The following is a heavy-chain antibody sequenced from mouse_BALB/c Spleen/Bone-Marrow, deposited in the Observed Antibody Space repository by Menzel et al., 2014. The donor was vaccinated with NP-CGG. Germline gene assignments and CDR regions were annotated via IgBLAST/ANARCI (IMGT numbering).Heavy chain of an antibody. CDR3: VRDGDYKYAWFGY. J-gene: IGHJ3*01. Sequence: EVQLVESGGGLVKTGGSLKLSCAASGFTFNDFYMHWVRQTPEKRLEWVATINDGGNYTCYPDSLKGRFTISRDNARTNLSLQMSSLKSEDTAMYYCVRDGDYKYAWFGYLGQATLVPVSA. CDR1: GFTFNDFY. D-gene: IGHD2-4*01. CDR2: INDGGNYT. V-gene: IGHV5-4*02.